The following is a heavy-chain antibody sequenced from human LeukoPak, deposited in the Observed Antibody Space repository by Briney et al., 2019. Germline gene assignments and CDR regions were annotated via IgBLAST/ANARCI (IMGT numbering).Heavy chain of an antibody. V-gene: IGHV3-23*01. CDR3: AKLAVAVLAPGLFFDY. Sequence: PGGSLRLSCAASGFTFSSFAMNWVRQAPGKGLEWVSGISGSGGSTYYADSVKGRFTISRDNSKNTLYLQMNSLRAEDTAVYYCAKLAVAVLAPGLFFDYWGQGTLVTVSS. D-gene: IGHD2-15*01. CDR1: GFTFSSFA. J-gene: IGHJ4*02. CDR2: ISGSGGST.